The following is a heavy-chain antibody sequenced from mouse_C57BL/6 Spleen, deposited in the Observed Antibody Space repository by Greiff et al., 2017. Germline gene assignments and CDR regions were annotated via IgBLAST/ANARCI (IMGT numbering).Heavy chain of an antibody. CDR1: GYTFTSYW. CDR3: ARIGDLYSIFAY. J-gene: IGHJ3*01. CDR2: IYPGSGST. D-gene: IGHD2-5*01. Sequence: QVQLQQPGAELVKPGASVKMSCKASGYTFTSYWITWVKQRPGQGLEWIGDIYPGSGSTNYNEKFKSKATLTVDTSSSTAYMQLSSLTSEDSAVYYCARIGDLYSIFAYWGQGTLVTVSA. V-gene: IGHV1-55*01.